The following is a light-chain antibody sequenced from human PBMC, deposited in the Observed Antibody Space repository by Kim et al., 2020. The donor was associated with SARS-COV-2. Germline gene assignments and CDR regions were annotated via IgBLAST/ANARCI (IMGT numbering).Light chain of an antibody. CDR3: QQYYNYPPYP. V-gene: IGKV3D-15*01. Sequence: EIVMTQSPATLSVSPGERATLSCRASQSITSNLAWYQQKPGQAPRLLIYGASTRATGIPARFSGSGSETEFTLTISSLQSEDFAVYYCQQYYNYPPYPFGQGTKLEI. CDR1: QSITSN. CDR2: GAS. J-gene: IGKJ2*01.